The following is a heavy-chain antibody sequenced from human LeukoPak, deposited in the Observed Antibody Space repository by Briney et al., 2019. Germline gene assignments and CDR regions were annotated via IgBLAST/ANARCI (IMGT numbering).Heavy chain of an antibody. D-gene: IGHD1-26*01. V-gene: IGHV4-28*05. Sequence: PSETLSLTCAVSGYSISSDNWWGWIRQPPGKGLEWIGYIYYSRSIYYNPSLKSRVTMSVDTSKNQFSLKLSSVTAVDTAVYYCARKRSGISYFDDWGQGTLVTVSS. J-gene: IGHJ4*02. CDR1: GYSISSDNW. CDR3: ARKRSGISYFDD. CDR2: IYYSRSI.